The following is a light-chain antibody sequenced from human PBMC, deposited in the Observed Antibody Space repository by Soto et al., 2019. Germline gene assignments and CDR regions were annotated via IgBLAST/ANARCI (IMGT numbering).Light chain of an antibody. CDR3: QQYRTSPIT. CDR1: QSVSNTY. V-gene: IGKV3-20*01. Sequence: EIVLTQSPGTLSLSPGERATLSYRASQSVSNTYVAWYQQKPGQRPRLLIYGASSRATGISDRFRGSGSGTDFTLTINRPEPEDFGVYYCQQYRTSPITFGQGTRLDMK. J-gene: IGKJ5*01. CDR2: GAS.